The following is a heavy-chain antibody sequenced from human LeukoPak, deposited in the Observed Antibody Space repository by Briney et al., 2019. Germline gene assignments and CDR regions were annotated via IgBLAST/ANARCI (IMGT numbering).Heavy chain of an antibody. CDR1: GGSLSGYY. V-gene: IGHV4-34*01. CDR2: INHSGST. J-gene: IGHJ6*02. Sequence: SETLSLTCAVYGGSLSGYYWSWIRQPPGKGLEWIGEINHSGSTNYNPSLKSRVTISVDTSKNQFSLKLSSVTAADTAVYYCARGYRSSWDLGFYGMDVWGLGTTVTVSS. CDR3: ARGYRSSWDLGFYGMDV. D-gene: IGHD6-13*01.